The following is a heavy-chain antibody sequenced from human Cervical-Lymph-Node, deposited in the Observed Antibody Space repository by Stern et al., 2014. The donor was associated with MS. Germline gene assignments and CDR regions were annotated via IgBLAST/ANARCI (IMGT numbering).Heavy chain of an antibody. Sequence: QVQLVQSGAAVKKPGSSVKVSCKASGGTFSSYAISWVRKAPGQGLEWMGGVIPIFGTANYAQKFQGIVTITADESTSTAYMELSSLRSEDTAVYYCARGELKEGLVRGMDVWGQGTTVTVSS. CDR1: GGTFSSYA. V-gene: IGHV1-69*01. J-gene: IGHJ6*02. D-gene: IGHD1-26*01. CDR3: ARGELKEGLVRGMDV. CDR2: VIPIFGTA.